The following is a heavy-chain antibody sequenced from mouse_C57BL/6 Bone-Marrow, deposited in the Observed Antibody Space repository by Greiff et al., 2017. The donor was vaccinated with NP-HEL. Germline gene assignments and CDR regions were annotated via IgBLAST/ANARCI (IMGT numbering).Heavy chain of an antibody. V-gene: IGHV2-6-1*01. Sequence: QVQLQQSGPGLVAPSQSLSITCTVSGFSLTSYGVHWVRQPPGKGLEWLVVIWSGGSTASHSALISRLSISKDHSKSHVFLKMNSLQADDTAMYYCARHARHYFRRGGLDYWGQGTTLTVSS. J-gene: IGHJ2*01. CDR1: GFSLTSYG. CDR2: IWSGGST. CDR3: ARHARHYFRRGGLDY. D-gene: IGHD1-2*01.